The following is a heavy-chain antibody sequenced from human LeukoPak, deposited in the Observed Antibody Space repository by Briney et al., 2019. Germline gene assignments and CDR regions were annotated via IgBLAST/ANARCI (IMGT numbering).Heavy chain of an antibody. Sequence: SETLSLTCSLYGGSFNDYYWSWIRQPPGKGLEWIGEISHSGGTNYNPSLWSRLTISIDTSKHQFSLQVTSVTAADTGVYFCARVSEIMISFGGVISHFDNWGQGALVTVSS. CDR1: GGSFNDYY. V-gene: IGHV4-34*01. CDR3: ARVSEIMISFGGVISHFDN. J-gene: IGHJ4*02. D-gene: IGHD3-16*02. CDR2: ISHSGGT.